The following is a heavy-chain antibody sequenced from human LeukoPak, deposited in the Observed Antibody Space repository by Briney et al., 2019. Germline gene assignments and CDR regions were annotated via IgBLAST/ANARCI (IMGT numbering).Heavy chain of an antibody. D-gene: IGHD1-26*01. V-gene: IGHV3-7*01. CDR3: AFGRVVGATSGVLGFDY. CDR1: GFTFSNHD. J-gene: IGHJ4*02. Sequence: GGSLRLSCAASGFTFSNHDMNWVRQAPGKGLEWVANIKQDGSEKYYVDSVKGRFTISRDNAKNSLYLQMNSLRAEDTAVYYCAFGRVVGATSGVLGFDYWGQGTLVTVSS. CDR2: IKQDGSEK.